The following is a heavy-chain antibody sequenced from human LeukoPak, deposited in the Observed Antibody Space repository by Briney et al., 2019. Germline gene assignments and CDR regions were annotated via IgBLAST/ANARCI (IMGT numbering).Heavy chain of an antibody. V-gene: IGHV4-34*01. CDR1: GGSFSGYY. D-gene: IGHD1-26*01. J-gene: IGHJ6*02. CDR2: INRSGST. Sequence: PSETLSLTCAVYGGSFSGYYWSWIRQPPGKGLEWIGEINRSGSTNYNPSLKSRVTISVDTSKNQFSLKLSSVTAADTAVYYCARGTWELLAYYYYGMDVWGQGSTVTVSS. CDR3: ARGTWELLAYYYYGMDV.